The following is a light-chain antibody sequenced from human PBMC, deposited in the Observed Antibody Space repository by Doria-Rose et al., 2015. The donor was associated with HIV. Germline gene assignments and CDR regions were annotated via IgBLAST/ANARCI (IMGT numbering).Light chain of an antibody. Sequence: EIVMTQSPGTLSLSPGEGATLSCSASQSFSSTYLACYQQKPVQAPSLLIYDGSTRATGIPDRFSASVSGTDFTLTINRLESEDFALYCCHQYGTSWTFGQGTKVE. CDR2: DGS. V-gene: IGKV3-20*01. CDR1: QSFSSTY. J-gene: IGKJ1*01. CDR3: HQYGTSWT.